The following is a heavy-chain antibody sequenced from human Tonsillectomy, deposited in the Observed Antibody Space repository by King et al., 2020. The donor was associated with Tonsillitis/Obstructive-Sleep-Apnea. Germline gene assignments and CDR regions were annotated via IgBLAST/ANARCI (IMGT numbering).Heavy chain of an antibody. V-gene: IGHV3-7*04. Sequence: VQLVESGGDLVQPGGSLRLSCEASGFTFSDYWMSWVRQAPGKGLEWVANIKEDESEKFYVESVKGRFTISRDNAKNSLYLQMNSLRAEDTDVYFCAREDYNFWNGFTTWGQGTMVTVSS. CDR3: AREDYNFWNGFTT. CDR1: GFTFSDYW. J-gene: IGHJ3*01. CDR2: IKEDESEK. D-gene: IGHD3-3*01.